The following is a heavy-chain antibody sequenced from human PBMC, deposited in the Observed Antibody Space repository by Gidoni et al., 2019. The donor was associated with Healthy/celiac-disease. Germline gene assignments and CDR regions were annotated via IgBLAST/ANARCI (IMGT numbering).Heavy chain of an antibody. CDR2: IYYSGST. V-gene: IGHV4-39*01. Sequence: QLQLQESGPGLVKPSETLSLTCTVSGGSISSSSYYWGWIRQPPGKGLEWIGSIYYSGSTYYNPSLKSRVTISVDTSKNQFSLKLSSVTAADTAVYYCARNVQTTMVRGVIFDPWGQGTLVTVSS. CDR1: GGSISSSSYY. CDR3: ARNVQTTMVRGVIFDP. D-gene: IGHD3-10*01. J-gene: IGHJ5*02.